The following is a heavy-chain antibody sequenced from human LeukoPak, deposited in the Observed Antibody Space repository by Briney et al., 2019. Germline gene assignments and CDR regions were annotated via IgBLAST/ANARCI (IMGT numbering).Heavy chain of an antibody. CDR3: ARERDYHGSGSYYSWGFDAFDI. CDR1: GFTFSSYE. V-gene: IGHV3-48*03. Sequence: GGSLRLSCAASGFTFSSYEMNWVRQAPGKGLEWVSYISSSGGTIYYADSVKGRFTISRDNAKNSLYLQMDSLRAEDTAVYYCARERDYHGSGSYYSWGFDAFDIWGQGTMVTVSS. J-gene: IGHJ3*02. D-gene: IGHD3-10*01. CDR2: ISSSGGTI.